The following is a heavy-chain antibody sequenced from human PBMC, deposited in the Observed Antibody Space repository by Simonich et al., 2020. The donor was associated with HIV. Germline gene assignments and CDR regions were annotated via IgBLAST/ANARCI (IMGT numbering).Heavy chain of an antibody. CDR1: GYSLTELS. J-gene: IGHJ4*02. CDR3: ATETGNSDY. Sequence: QVQLVQSGAEVKKPGASVKVSCKVSGYSLTELSMHWGRQAPGKGLEWMGGLDLEDGETINVQKFQGRVTMTEDTSTDTAYMELSSLRFEDTAVYYCATETGNSDYWGQGTLVTVSS. CDR2: LDLEDGET. D-gene: IGHD7-27*01. V-gene: IGHV1-24*01.